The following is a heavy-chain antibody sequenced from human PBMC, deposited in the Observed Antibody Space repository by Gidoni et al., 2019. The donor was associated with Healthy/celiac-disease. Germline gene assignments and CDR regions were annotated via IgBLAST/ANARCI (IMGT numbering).Heavy chain of an antibody. Sequence: QVQLVQSGAEGKKPGSSVEVSCKASGGTFSSYAISWVRQAPGQGLEWMGGIIPIFGTANYAQKFQGRVTITADESTSTASMELSSLRSEDTAVYYCARDLSGNYGSGFDYWGQGTLVTVSS. CDR1: GGTFSSYA. J-gene: IGHJ4*02. D-gene: IGHD3-10*01. CDR2: IIPIFGTA. CDR3: ARDLSGNYGSGFDY. V-gene: IGHV1-69*01.